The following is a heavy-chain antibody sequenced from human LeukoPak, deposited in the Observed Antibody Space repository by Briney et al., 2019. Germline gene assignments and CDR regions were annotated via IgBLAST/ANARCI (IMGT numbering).Heavy chain of an antibody. Sequence: SETLSLTCAVYGGSFSVYYWSWIRQPPGKGLEWIGEINHSGSANYNPSLKSRVTISVDTSKNQFSLKLSSVTAADTAVYYCARGVRYYGSGNWFDPWGQGTLVTVSS. V-gene: IGHV4-34*01. D-gene: IGHD3-10*01. CDR3: ARGVRYYGSGNWFDP. CDR1: GGSFSVYY. J-gene: IGHJ5*02. CDR2: INHSGSA.